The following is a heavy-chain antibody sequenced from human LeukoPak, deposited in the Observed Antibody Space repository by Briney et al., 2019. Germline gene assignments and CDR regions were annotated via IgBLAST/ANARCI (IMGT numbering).Heavy chain of an antibody. CDR2: ISSSSSSI. CDR3: ARGHSSGWYRFPDY. CDR1: GFTFSTYS. J-gene: IGHJ4*02. V-gene: IGHV3-21*01. Sequence: GGSLRLSCAASGFTFSTYSMNWVRQAPGKALEWVSSISSSSSSIYYADSVKGRFTISRDNAESSLFLQMNSLRDEDTGVYYCARGHSSGWYRFPDYWGQGSLVTVSS. D-gene: IGHD6-19*01.